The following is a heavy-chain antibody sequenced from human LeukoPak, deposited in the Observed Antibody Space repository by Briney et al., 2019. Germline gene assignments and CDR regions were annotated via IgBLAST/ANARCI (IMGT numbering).Heavy chain of an antibody. CDR2: IWSDGNNR. J-gene: IGHJ6*03. CDR1: GFTFGNYG. D-gene: IGHD2-8*02. CDR3: AKDPGASVSGFHMDV. V-gene: IGHV3-30*02. Sequence: TGGSLRLSCATSGFTFGNYGMHWVRQATGKGLEWVSFIWSDGNNRFYADSVKGRFTISRDNSKNMLYLQMDSLRPEDTAVYYCAKDPGASVSGFHMDVWGKGTTVIVSS.